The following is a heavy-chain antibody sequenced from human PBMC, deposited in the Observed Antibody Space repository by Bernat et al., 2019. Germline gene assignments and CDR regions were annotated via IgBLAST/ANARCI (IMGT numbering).Heavy chain of an antibody. CDR3: TTGLTYDFWSGYLGYYYYGMDV. CDR1: GFTFSNAW. Sequence: EVQLVESGGGLVKPGGSLRLSCAASGFTFSNAWMNWVRQAPGKGLEWVGRIKSKTDGGTTDDAAPVKGRFTISRDDSKNTLYLQMNSLKTEDTAVYYCTTGLTYDFWSGYLGYYYYGMDVWGQGTTVTVSS. V-gene: IGHV3-15*07. J-gene: IGHJ6*02. D-gene: IGHD3-3*01. CDR2: IKSKTDGGTT.